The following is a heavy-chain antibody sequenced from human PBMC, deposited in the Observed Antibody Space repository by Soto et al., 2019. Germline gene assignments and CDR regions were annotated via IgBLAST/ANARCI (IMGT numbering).Heavy chain of an antibody. V-gene: IGHV1-46*01. J-gene: IGHJ6*02. CDR2: INPSGGST. CDR3: ARDAILPEDGMGV. D-gene: IGHD2-15*01. Sequence: GASVKVSCKASGYTFTSYYMHCVRQAPGQGLEWMGIINPSGGSTSYAQKFQGRVTMTRDTSTSTVYMELSSLRSEDTAVYYCARDAILPEDGMGVWGQGTTVTVSS. CDR1: GYTFTSYY.